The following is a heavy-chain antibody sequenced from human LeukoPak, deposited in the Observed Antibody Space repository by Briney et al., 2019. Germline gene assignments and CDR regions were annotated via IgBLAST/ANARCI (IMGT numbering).Heavy chain of an antibody. D-gene: IGHD6-6*01. V-gene: IGHV3-23*01. CDR2: ISGSGGST. CDR1: GFTFSSYA. J-gene: IGHJ4*02. CDR3: ARDIAARRFDY. Sequence: GGSLRLSCAASGFTFSSYAMSWVRQAPGKGLEWVSAISGSGGSTYYADSVKGRLTISRDNSKNTLYLQMNSLRAEDTAVYYCARDIAARRFDYWGQGTLVTISS.